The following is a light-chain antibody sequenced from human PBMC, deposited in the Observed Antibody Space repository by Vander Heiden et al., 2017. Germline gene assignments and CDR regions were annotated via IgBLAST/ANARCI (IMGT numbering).Light chain of an antibody. CDR1: QSVGSF. CDR2: DTS. CDR3: HQRNNWPYT. J-gene: IGKJ2*01. V-gene: IGKV3-11*01. Sequence: IVLTQSPATLSLSPAESATLSYRASQSVGSFLAWYQQKPGQAPRLLIDDTSNRATGIPARFRGSGSGTDFTLTISILDPEDFAVYYCHQRNNWPYTFGQGTKIELK.